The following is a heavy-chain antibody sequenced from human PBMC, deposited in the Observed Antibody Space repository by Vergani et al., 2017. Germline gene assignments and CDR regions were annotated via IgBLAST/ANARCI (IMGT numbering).Heavy chain of an antibody. V-gene: IGHV3-33*01. CDR3: ARGRGSYYFDY. J-gene: IGHJ4*02. D-gene: IGHD1-26*01. CDR1: GFTFSSYG. CDR2: IWYDGSNK. Sequence: QVQLVESGGGVVQPGRSLRLSCAASGFTFSSYGMHWVRQAPGKGLEWVAVIWYDGSNKYYADSVKGRFTISRDNSKNTLYLQMNSLRAEDTAVYYCARGRGSYYFDYWGQGTLVTVSS.